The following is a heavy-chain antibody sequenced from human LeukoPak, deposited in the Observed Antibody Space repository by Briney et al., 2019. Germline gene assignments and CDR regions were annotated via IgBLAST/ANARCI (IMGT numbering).Heavy chain of an antibody. CDR1: GYTFISYG. Sequence: ASVKVSCKTSGYTFISYGISWVRQAPGQGLEWMGWVSNYNGRTHYAQKLQGRVTMTTDPSTSTAYMELRSLSSDDTAIYYCARDFYESGSGSNYDVFDYWGQGTLVTVSS. V-gene: IGHV1-18*01. J-gene: IGHJ4*02. D-gene: IGHD3-10*01. CDR3: ARDFYESGSGSNYDVFDY. CDR2: VSNYNGRT.